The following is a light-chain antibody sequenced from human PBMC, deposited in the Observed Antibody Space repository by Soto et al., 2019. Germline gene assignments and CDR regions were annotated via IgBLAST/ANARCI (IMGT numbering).Light chain of an antibody. CDR1: QDIGNS. V-gene: IGKV1-16*01. CDR2: SVS. Sequence: DIQMAHSPSSLSASVGDTVTLNCRASQDIGNSLAWLQQKPGRAPKSLISSVSSLQSGVPSRFSGSRYGADFTLTISNMQPEDFATYYCQQYKTYPLTFGGGTKVDIK. J-gene: IGKJ4*02. CDR3: QQYKTYPLT.